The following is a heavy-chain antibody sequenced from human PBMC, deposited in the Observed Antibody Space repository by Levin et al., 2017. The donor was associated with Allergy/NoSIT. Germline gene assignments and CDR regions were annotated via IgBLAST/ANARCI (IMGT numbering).Heavy chain of an antibody. D-gene: IGHD6-13*01. J-gene: IGHJ4*02. CDR2: ISSSSSTI. Sequence: GGSLRLSCAASGFTFSSYSMNWVRQAPGKGLEWVSYISSSSSTIYYADSVKGRFTISRDNAKNSLYLQMNSLRAEDTAVYYCARVGWGRSSWYESEYFDYWGQGTLVTVSS. CDR1: GFTFSSYS. V-gene: IGHV3-48*01. CDR3: ARVGWGRSSWYESEYFDY.